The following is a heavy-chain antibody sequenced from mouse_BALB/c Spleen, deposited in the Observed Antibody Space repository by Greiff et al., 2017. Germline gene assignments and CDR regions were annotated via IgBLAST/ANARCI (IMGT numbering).Heavy chain of an antibody. D-gene: IGHD1-2*01. CDR2: ISSGGSYT. CDR3: ARQGEKTTAGAMDY. V-gene: IGHV5-9-3*01. J-gene: IGHJ4*01. Sequence: EVQLVESGGGLVKPGGSLKLSCAASGFTFSSYAMSWVRQTPEKRLEWVATISSGGSYTYYPDSVKGRFTISRDNAKNTLYLQMSSLRSEDTAMYYCARQGEKTTAGAMDYWGQGTSVTVSS. CDR1: GFTFSSYA.